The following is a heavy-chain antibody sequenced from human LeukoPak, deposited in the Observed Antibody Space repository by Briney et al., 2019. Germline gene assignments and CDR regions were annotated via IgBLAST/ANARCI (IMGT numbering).Heavy chain of an antibody. Sequence: SGTLSLTCAVSGGSISSSNWWSWVRQPPGKGLEWIGEIYHSGSSNYNPSLKSRVTISVDKSKNQFSLKLSSVTAADTAVYYCARKIAVTGTDDDYWGQGTLVTVSS. J-gene: IGHJ4*02. D-gene: IGHD6-13*01. CDR1: GGSISSSNW. CDR2: IYHSGSS. CDR3: ARKIAVTGTDDDY. V-gene: IGHV4-4*02.